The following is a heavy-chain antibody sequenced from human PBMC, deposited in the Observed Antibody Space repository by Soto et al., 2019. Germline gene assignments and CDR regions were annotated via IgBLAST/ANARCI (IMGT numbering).Heavy chain of an antibody. Sequence: SETLSLTCSVSGGSINSSRYYWGWIRQAPGKGLQWIGNLYHSGNTYYNPSLTSRVSISGDPSQSQLSLRVTSVTAADTAVYYCARGGREAPLRYYYGSGSPVGYWGQGTLVTVSS. CDR3: ARGGREAPLRYYYGSGSPVGY. CDR2: LYHSGNT. CDR1: GGSINSSRYY. V-gene: IGHV4-39*02. D-gene: IGHD3-10*01. J-gene: IGHJ4*02.